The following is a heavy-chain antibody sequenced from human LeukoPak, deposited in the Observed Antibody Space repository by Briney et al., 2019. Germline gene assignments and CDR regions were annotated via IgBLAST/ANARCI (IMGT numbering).Heavy chain of an antibody. D-gene: IGHD3-9*01. CDR1: GYTFTSYG. J-gene: IGHJ5*02. CDR2: ISAYNGNT. CDR3: ARDLKYNILTGYRSSFGFDP. V-gene: IGHV1-18*01. Sequence: ASVKVSCKASGYTFTSYGISWVRQAPGKGLEWMGWISAYNGNTNYAQNLQGRVTMTTDTSTTTAYMELRSLRSDDTAVYYCARDLKYNILTGYRSSFGFDPWGQGTLVTVSS.